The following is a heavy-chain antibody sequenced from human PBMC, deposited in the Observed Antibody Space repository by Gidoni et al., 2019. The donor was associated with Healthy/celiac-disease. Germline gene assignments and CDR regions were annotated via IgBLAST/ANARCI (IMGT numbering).Heavy chain of an antibody. CDR3: ASGSSGWYYFDY. CDR2: ISSSSSYI. Sequence: EVQLVESGGGLVKPGGSLRLSCAASGFTFSSYSMNWVRQAPGKGLEWVSSISSSSSYIYYADSVKSRFTISRDNAKNSLYLQMNSLRAEDTAVYYCASGSSGWYYFDYWGQGTLVTVSS. J-gene: IGHJ4*02. V-gene: IGHV3-21*01. D-gene: IGHD6-19*01. CDR1: GFTFSSYS.